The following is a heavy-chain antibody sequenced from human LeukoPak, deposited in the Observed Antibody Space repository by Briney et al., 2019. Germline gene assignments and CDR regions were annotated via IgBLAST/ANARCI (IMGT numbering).Heavy chain of an antibody. CDR1: GFTSTNFA. V-gene: IGHV1-58*01. CDR3: AADLSNPRMGASYLDS. Sequence: SVKVSCKASGFTSTNFAVQWVRQARGQRLEWKGWIIVGSGATKCAQDFQERVTITRDLSTSTLYMELRSLTSEDTAVYYCAADLSNPRMGASYLDSWGQGTLVTVSS. CDR2: IIVGSGAT. D-gene: IGHD3-16*01. J-gene: IGHJ4*02.